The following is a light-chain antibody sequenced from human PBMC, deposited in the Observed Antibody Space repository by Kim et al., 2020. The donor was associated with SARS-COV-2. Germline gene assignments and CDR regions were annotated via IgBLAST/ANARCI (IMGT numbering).Light chain of an antibody. J-gene: IGLJ2*01. V-gene: IGLV2-14*03. CDR1: NSDIGGYNY. CDR3: SSHTSSNTLV. CDR2: DVS. Sequence: GQSIIISCTGSNSDIGGYNYVSWYQQHPGKAPQLMIYDVSNRPSGVSNRFSGSKSGNTASLTISGLQAEDEADYYCSSHTSSNTLVFGGGTKLTVL.